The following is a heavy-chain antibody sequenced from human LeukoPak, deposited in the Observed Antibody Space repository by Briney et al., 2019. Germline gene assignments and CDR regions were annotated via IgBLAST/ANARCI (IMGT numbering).Heavy chain of an antibody. V-gene: IGHV1-8*01. Sequence: GASVKVSCKASGSTFTTYDINRVRQAAGQGLEWMGWMNPNSGNTGYAQKFQGRVTVTRDTSISTAYMELSSLRSEDTAVYYCARAVIVVTIQFDYWGQGTLVTVSS. D-gene: IGHD4-23*01. CDR1: GSTFTTYD. CDR3: ARAVIVVTIQFDY. CDR2: MNPNSGNT. J-gene: IGHJ4*02.